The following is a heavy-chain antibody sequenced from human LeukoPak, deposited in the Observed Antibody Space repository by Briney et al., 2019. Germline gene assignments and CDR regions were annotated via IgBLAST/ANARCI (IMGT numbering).Heavy chain of an antibody. V-gene: IGHV3-30*03. CDR2: ISYNGGKN. J-gene: IGHJ4*02. Sequence: GGSLRLSCAASGFTFNTYGMHWVRQAPGKGLEWVAAISYNGGKNSYADSVKGRFTISRDASKSILYLQMDSLRTEDTAVYFCARADDYIWGTYRSLETYFFEYWGQGTLVTVSS. CDR3: ARADDYIWGTYRSLETYFFEY. CDR1: GFTFNTYG. D-gene: IGHD3-16*02.